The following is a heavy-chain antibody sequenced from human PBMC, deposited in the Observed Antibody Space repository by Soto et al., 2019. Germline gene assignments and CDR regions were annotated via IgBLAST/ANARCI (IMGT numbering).Heavy chain of an antibody. V-gene: IGHV4-34*01. D-gene: IGHD1-20*01. Sequence: QVQLQQWGAGLLKPSETLSLTCAVYGGSFSGYYWTWIRQPPGKGLEWIGEINHSGSTNYKPSLRSLVTISVDTSKNQLSLKVNAVTAADTAVYYCARGRTLITGTSLDYWGQGTLVTVSS. J-gene: IGHJ4*02. CDR1: GGSFSGYY. CDR2: INHSGST. CDR3: ARGRTLITGTSLDY.